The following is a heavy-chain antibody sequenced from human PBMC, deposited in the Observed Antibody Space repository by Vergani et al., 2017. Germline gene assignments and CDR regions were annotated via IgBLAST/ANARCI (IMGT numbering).Heavy chain of an antibody. CDR2: INSDGSST. V-gene: IGHV3-74*01. CDR1: GFTFSSYW. D-gene: IGHD3-10*01. Sequence: ELQLVESGGGLVQPGGSLRLSCAASGFTFSSYWMHWFLQAPGKGLVWVSRINSDGSSTTYADSVKGRFTISRDNAKNTLYLQMNSLRAEDTAVYYCAREWWIGGAFDIWGQGTMVTVSS. CDR3: AREWWIGGAFDI. J-gene: IGHJ3*02.